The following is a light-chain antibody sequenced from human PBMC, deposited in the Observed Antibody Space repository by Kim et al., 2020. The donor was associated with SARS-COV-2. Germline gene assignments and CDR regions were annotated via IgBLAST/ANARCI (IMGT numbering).Light chain of an antibody. J-gene: IGLJ2*01. CDR3: ATWDDSLNGWV. CDR2: SNT. CDR1: SSNIGSNT. V-gene: IGLV1-44*01. Sequence: GQRATSSCSGSSSNIGSNTINWYQQLPGTAPKLLIFSNTYRPSGVPDRFSGSKSGTSASLAISGLQSADEADYYCATWDDSLNGWVFGGGTQLTVL.